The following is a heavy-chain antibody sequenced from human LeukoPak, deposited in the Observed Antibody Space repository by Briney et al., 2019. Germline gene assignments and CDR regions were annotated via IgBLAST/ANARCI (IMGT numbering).Heavy chain of an antibody. J-gene: IGHJ4*02. CDR3: ARLGGYYGSRRYPDY. CDR1: GYTFTSYG. V-gene: IGHV1-18*01. Sequence: ASVKVSCKASGYTFTSYGISWVRQAPGQGLEWMGGISAYNGNTNYAQKLQGRVTMTTDTSTSTAYMELRSLRSDDTAVYYCARLGGYYGSRRYPDYWGQGTLVTVSS. D-gene: IGHD3-10*01. CDR2: ISAYNGNT.